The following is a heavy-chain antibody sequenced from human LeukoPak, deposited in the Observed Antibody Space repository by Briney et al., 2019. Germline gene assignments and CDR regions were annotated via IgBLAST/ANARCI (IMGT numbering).Heavy chain of an antibody. D-gene: IGHD2-2*01. CDR1: GYTFTSYD. Sequence: ASVKVSCKASGYTFTSYDINWVRQATGQGLERMGWMNPNSGNTGYAQKFQGRVTMTRNTSISTAYMELSSLRSEDTAVYYCARVSHFHGPHYCSSTSCSREWINWGQGTLVTVSS. CDR3: ARVSHFHGPHYCSSTSCSREWIN. J-gene: IGHJ4*02. V-gene: IGHV1-8*01. CDR2: MNPNSGNT.